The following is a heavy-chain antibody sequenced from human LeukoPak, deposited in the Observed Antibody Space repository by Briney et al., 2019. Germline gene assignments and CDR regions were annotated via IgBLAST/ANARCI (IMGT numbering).Heavy chain of an antibody. CDR1: GYTFTSYY. CDR2: IYPRDGST. J-gene: IGHJ4*02. V-gene: IGHV1-46*01. CDR3: ARDQKGFDY. Sequence: ASVKVSCKASGYTFTSYYMHWVRQAPGQGLEWMGMIYPRDGSTSYAQKFQGRVTVTRDTSTSTVHMELSGLRSEDTAVYYCARDQKGFDYWGQGTLVTVSS.